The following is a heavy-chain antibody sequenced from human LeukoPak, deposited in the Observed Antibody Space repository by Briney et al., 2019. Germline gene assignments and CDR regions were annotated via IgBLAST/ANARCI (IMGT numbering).Heavy chain of an antibody. D-gene: IGHD1-26*01. Sequence: GGSLRLSCAASGLTVRSNYMSWVRQAPGKGLEWVSIIYSGGSTYYEDSVKGRFTISRDNSKNTLYLQMNSLRVEDTALYYCARDQGVGATTGLDFDIWGQGTRVTVS. V-gene: IGHV3-66*01. CDR1: GLTVRSNY. CDR3: ARDQGVGATTGLDFDI. J-gene: IGHJ3*02. CDR2: IYSGGST.